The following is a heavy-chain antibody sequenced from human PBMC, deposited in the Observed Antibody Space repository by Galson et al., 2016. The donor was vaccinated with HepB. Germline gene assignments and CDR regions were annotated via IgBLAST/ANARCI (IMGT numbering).Heavy chain of an antibody. V-gene: IGHV4-34*01. CDR1: GESFNYYY. CDR2: INHRGST. J-gene: IGHJ4*02. Sequence: ETLSLTCAVYGESFNYYYWTWIRQPPGTGLEWIGEINHRGSTNYNPSLNSRVTISVDTSRNQFSLKLSSVTAADTAVYYCARGRRFRNYFDYWGQGTLVTVSP. D-gene: IGHD2-21*01. CDR3: ARGRRFRNYFDY.